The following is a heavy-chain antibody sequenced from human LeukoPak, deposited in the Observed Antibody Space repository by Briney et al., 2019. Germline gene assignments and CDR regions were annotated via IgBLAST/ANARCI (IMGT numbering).Heavy chain of an antibody. Sequence: SQTLSLTCTVSGGSISSSSYYWGWIRQPPGKGLEWIGSTYYSGSTYYNPSLKSRVTISVDTSKNQFSLKLSSVIAADTAVYYCGRHGGYDSSGYWFDPWGQGTQVTVSS. CDR3: GRHGGYDSSGYWFDP. CDR1: GGSISSSSYY. CDR2: TYYSGST. V-gene: IGHV4-39*01. J-gene: IGHJ5*02. D-gene: IGHD3-22*01.